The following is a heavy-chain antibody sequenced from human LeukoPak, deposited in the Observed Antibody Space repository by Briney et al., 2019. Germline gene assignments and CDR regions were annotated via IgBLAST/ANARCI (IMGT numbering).Heavy chain of an antibody. CDR3: ARLHYYDSGGYFGGYLDY. V-gene: IGHV4-4*07. D-gene: IGHD3-22*01. J-gene: IGHJ4*02. CDR2: IYPSGST. Sequence: SETLSLTCTVSGASISGFYWSWIRQPAGGGLDWIGRIYPSGSTNYNPSLKSRVTMSVDTSKNRFSLKLGSVTAADTAVYYCARLHYYDSGGYFGGYLDYWGQGALVTVSS. CDR1: GASISGFY.